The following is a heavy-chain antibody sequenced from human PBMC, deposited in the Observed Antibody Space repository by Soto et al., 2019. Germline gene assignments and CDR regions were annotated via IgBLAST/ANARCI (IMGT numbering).Heavy chain of an antibody. D-gene: IGHD5-18*01. J-gene: IGHJ4*02. CDR3: ARGLGYSYGCFDY. Sequence: QVQLVQSGAEVKKPGASVKVSCKASGYTFTSYYMHWVRQAPGQGLEWMGIINPSGGSTSYAQKFQGRVXXTXDXFTSTVYMELSSLRSEDTAVYYWARGLGYSYGCFDYWGQGTLVTVSS. CDR2: INPSGGST. CDR1: GYTFTSYY. V-gene: IGHV1-46*01.